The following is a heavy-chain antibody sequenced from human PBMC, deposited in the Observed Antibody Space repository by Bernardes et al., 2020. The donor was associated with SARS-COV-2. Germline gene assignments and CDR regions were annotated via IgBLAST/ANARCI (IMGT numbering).Heavy chain of an antibody. J-gene: IGHJ4*02. D-gene: IGHD3-22*01. CDR2: FDPEDGET. CDR1: GYSLSELC. CDR3: ATGAATYYYDSRGYYRLDY. Sequence: ASVKVSCKVSGYSLSELCIHWVRQAPGKGLEWMGSFDPEDGETIYAQKFQGRVTMTEDTSTDTAYMELSSLRSEDTAVYYCATGAATYYYDSRGYYRLDYWGQGTLVTVSS. V-gene: IGHV1-24*01.